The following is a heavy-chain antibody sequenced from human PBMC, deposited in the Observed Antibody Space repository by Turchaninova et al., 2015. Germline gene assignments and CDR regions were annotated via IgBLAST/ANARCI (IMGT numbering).Heavy chain of an antibody. CDR1: GFTVSDEG. D-gene: IGHD6-6*01. J-gene: IGHJ4*02. V-gene: IGHV3-33*01. CDR2: IWYDGSNK. Sequence: QVQLVESGGGVGRRGRSLGISVERAGFTVSDEGMHWGRQAQGKGLEWVAVIWYDGSNKYYADSVKGRFTISRDNSKNTLYLQMNSLRAEDTAVYYCARYRSSSFYFDYWGQGTLVTVSS. CDR3: ARYRSSSFYFDY.